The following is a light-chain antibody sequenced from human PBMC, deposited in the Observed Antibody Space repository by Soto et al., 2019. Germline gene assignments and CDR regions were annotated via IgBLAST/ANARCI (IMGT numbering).Light chain of an antibody. Sequence: DIQMTQSPSTLSASVGDRVTITCRASQSISSWLAWYQQKPGNAPKLLIYKASSLESGVPSRFSGSGSGTDLTLTISSLQPDDFAYYSCQQYTSYPWTFGQGTEVEIK. CDR2: KAS. V-gene: IGKV1-5*03. CDR3: QQYTSYPWT. J-gene: IGKJ1*01. CDR1: QSISSW.